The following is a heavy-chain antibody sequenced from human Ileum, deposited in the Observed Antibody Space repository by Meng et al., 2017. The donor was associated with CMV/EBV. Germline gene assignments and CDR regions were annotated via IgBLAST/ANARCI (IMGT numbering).Heavy chain of an antibody. CDR3: AKKYCGSSSCPFDY. V-gene: IGHV3-23*01. J-gene: IGHJ4*02. D-gene: IGHD2-15*01. Sequence: GESLKISCAASGFTVSSNYMSWVRQAPGKGLEWVSAISGSGGSTYCADSVKGRFTISRDNSKNTLYLQMNGLRAEDTAVYYCAKKYCGSSSCPFDYWGQGTLVTVSS. CDR2: ISGSGGST. CDR1: GFTVSSNY.